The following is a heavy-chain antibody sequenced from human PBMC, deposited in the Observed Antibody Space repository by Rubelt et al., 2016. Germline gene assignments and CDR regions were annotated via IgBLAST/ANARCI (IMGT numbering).Heavy chain of an antibody. J-gene: IGHJ6*03. V-gene: IGHV3-66*01. CDR1: GFTVSNSY. CDR2: LYSGGAA. D-gene: IGHD4-11*01. CDR3: ARGLQDEPGYYYFYMDV. Sequence: EVQLVVSGGGLVQPGGSLRLSCAASGFTVSNSYIHWVRQAPGKGLEWVSVLYSGGAAYYAGSVKGRFTISRDSSKNTLYLQMDSRRAEDTAVYYCARGLQDEPGYYYFYMDVWGKGTTVTVSS.